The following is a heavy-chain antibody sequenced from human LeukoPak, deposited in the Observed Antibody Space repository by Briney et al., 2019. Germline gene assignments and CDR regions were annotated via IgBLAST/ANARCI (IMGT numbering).Heavy chain of an antibody. CDR1: GFTFSDYA. V-gene: IGHV3-23*01. CDR3: ARVRSSSWFDY. J-gene: IGHJ4*02. D-gene: IGHD6-13*01. Sequence: GGSLRLSCAASGFTFSDYAMTWVRQAPGKGLEWVSVISGSGGGTYYADSVKGRFTISRDNSKNTLYLQMNSLRAEDTAVYFCARVRSSSWFDYWGQGTLVAVSS. CDR2: ISGSGGGT.